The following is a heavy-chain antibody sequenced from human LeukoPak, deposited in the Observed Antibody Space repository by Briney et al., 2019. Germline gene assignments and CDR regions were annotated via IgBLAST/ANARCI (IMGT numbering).Heavy chain of an antibody. Sequence: PSETQSLTCAVYGGSFSGYYWSWIRQPPGKGLEWIGEINHSGSTNYNPFLKSRVTISVDTSKNQFSLKLSSVTAADTAVYYCAGRIAVAGYYPLDYWGRGTLVTVSS. V-gene: IGHV4-34*01. D-gene: IGHD6-19*01. CDR1: GGSFSGYY. J-gene: IGHJ4*02. CDR2: INHSGST. CDR3: AGRIAVAGYYPLDY.